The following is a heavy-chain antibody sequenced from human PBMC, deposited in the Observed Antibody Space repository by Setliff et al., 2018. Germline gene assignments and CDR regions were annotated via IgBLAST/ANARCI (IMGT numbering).Heavy chain of an antibody. CDR2: INPGGGSA. V-gene: IGHV1-46*01. D-gene: IGHD6-13*01. CDR3: ARGGMAAANRKGVFEY. J-gene: IGHJ4*02. CDR1: GYSLTRYY. Sequence: ASVKVSCKASGYSLTRYYMHWVRQAPGQGLEWMGIINPGGGSASYAEKFQGRVTMTRDTSTSTFYMEVNILRPDDTAVYYCARGGMAAANRKGVFEYWGQGSLVTVSS.